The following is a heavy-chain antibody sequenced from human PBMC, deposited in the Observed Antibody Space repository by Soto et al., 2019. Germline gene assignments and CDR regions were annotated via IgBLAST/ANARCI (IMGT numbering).Heavy chain of an antibody. D-gene: IGHD3-16*01. Sequence: QVQLQESGPGLVKPSQTLSLTCTVSGGSISSGGYYWSWIRQHPGKGLEWIGYIYYSGSTYYNPSLRSRVTISVDTSKNQFSLKLSSVTAADTAVYYCAGGSRSYYYGMDVWGQGTTVTVSS. CDR2: IYYSGST. CDR3: AGGSRSYYYGMDV. CDR1: GGSISSGGYY. J-gene: IGHJ6*02. V-gene: IGHV4-31*03.